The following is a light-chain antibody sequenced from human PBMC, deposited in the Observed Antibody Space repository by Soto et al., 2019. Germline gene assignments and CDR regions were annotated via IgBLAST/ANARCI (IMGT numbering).Light chain of an antibody. J-gene: IGKJ5*01. CDR2: GAS. CDR3: QQYNNWPIT. Sequence: PREIATLDTRASQYVISNLAWYQQKPDQAPRLLIYGASTRATGIPARFSGSGSGTEFTLTISSLQSEDFAVYHCQQYNNWPITFGQGTRLEIK. CDR1: QYVISN. V-gene: IGKV3-15*01.